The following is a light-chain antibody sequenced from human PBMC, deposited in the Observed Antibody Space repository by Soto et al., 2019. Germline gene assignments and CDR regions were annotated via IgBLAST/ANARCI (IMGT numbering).Light chain of an antibody. V-gene: IGLV1-47*01. CDR1: SSNIGSNY. Sequence: QSGMTQPPSASGTPGLGVTISCSGSSSNIGSNYVYWYQQVPGKAPKLLIYRNNERPSGVPDRFSGSKSDTSAFLAISGLRSEDEAHYYCSSWDNNLNGPVFGGGTQLTVL. J-gene: IGLJ7*01. CDR2: RNN. CDR3: SSWDNNLNGPV.